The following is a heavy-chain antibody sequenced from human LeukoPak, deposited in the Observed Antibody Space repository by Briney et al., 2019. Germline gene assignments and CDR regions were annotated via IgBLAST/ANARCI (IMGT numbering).Heavy chain of an antibody. Sequence: SETLSLTCTVSGGSISSYYWSWIRQPAGKGLEWIGRIYTSGSTNYNPSLKSRVTMSVDTSKNQFSLKLSSVTAADTAVYYCAISLGYCSSTSCYWDDYWGQGTLVIVSS. V-gene: IGHV4-4*07. J-gene: IGHJ4*02. CDR1: GGSISSYY. CDR2: IYTSGST. D-gene: IGHD2-2*01. CDR3: AISLGYCSSTSCYWDDY.